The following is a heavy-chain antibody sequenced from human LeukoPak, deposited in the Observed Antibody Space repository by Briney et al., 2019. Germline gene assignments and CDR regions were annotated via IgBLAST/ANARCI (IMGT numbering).Heavy chain of an antibody. CDR2: IYYSGST. Sequence: SETLSLTCAGSGYSISSGYYWGWIRQPPGKGLEWIGSIYYSGSTYYNPSLKSRVTISVDTSKNQFSLKLSSVTAADTAVYYCAILTVTIDYWGQGTLVTVSS. CDR1: GYSISSGYY. D-gene: IGHD4-11*01. J-gene: IGHJ4*02. V-gene: IGHV4-38-2*01. CDR3: AILTVTIDY.